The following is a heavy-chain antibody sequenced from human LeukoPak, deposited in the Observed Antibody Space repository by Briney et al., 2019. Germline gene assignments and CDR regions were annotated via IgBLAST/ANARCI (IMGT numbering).Heavy chain of an antibody. D-gene: IGHD6-19*01. CDR2: ISSSGSTI. Sequence: GGSLRLSCAASGFTFSSYEMNWVRQAPGKGLEWVSYISSSGSTIYYADSVKGRLTISRDNAKNSLYLQMNSLRAEDTAVYYCARSLYSSGWYFYYWGQGTLVTVSS. V-gene: IGHV3-48*03. CDR3: ARSLYSSGWYFYY. J-gene: IGHJ4*02. CDR1: GFTFSSYE.